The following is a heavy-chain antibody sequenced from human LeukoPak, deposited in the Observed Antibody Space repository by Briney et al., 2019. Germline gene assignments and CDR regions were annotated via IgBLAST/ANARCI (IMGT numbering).Heavy chain of an antibody. Sequence: PGGSLRLSCAASGLTFSSYWMHWVRQAPGKGLVWVSRINSDGSSTSYADSVKGRFTISRDNAKNTLYLQMNSLRAEDTAVYYSGIHSNYYDSSGYYYRVYWGQGTLVTVSS. D-gene: IGHD3-22*01. CDR2: INSDGSST. CDR3: GIHSNYYDSSGYYYRVY. J-gene: IGHJ4*02. V-gene: IGHV3-74*01. CDR1: GLTFSSYW.